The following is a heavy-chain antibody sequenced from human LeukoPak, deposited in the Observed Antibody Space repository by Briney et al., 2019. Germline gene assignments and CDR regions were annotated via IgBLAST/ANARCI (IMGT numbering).Heavy chain of an antibody. V-gene: IGHV4-34*01. Sequence: PSETLPLTCAVYGGSFSGYYWSWIRQPPGKGLEWIGEINHSGSTNYNPSLKSRVTISVDTSKNQFSLKLNSVTAADTAVYYCARGGLYDSSGYYYYFDYWGQGTLVTVSS. D-gene: IGHD3-22*01. J-gene: IGHJ4*02. CDR3: ARGGLYDSSGYYYYFDY. CDR2: INHSGST. CDR1: GGSFSGYY.